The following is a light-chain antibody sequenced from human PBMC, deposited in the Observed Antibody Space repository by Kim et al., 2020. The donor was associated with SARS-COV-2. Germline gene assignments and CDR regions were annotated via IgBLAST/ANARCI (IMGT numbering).Light chain of an antibody. V-gene: IGKV3-11*01. J-gene: IGKJ4*01. CDR1: QNIGNW. CDR3: QQRRTWPLT. CDR2: DAS. Sequence: EIVLTQSPATLSLSPGERATLSCRASQNIGNWLAWYQQKSGQAPRLLIYDASTRATGIPARFSGSWSGTDFTLTISSLESEDFAVYYCQQRRTWPLTFGGGTKVDIK.